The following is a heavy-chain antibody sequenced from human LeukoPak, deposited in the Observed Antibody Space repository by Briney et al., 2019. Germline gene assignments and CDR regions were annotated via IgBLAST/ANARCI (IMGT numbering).Heavy chain of an antibody. V-gene: IGHV4-34*09. CDR3: ARDEAPYYDFWSGYYWDAFDI. D-gene: IGHD3-3*01. J-gene: IGHJ3*02. Sequence: PSETLSLTCAVYGGSFSGYYWSWIRQPPGKGLEWIGEINHSGSTNYNPSLKSRVTISVDTSKNQFSLKLSSVTAADTAVYYCARDEAPYYDFWSGYYWDAFDIWGQGTMVTVSS. CDR1: GGSFSGYY. CDR2: INHSGST.